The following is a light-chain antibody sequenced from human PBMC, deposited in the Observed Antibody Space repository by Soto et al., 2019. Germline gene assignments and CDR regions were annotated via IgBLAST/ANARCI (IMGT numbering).Light chain of an antibody. J-gene: IGLJ1*01. CDR3: SSYAGSSNV. V-gene: IGLV2-8*01. CDR1: SSDVGGYNY. Sequence: QSVLTQPPSASGSPGQSVAISCTGTSSDVGGYNYVSWYQQHPGKAPKLMIYEANKRPSGVPDRFSGSKSGNTASLTVSGLQAEDEADYYCSSYAGSSNVFGTGTKLPS. CDR2: EAN.